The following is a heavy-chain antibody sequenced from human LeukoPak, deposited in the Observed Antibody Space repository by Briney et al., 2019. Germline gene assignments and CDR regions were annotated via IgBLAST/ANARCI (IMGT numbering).Heavy chain of an antibody. CDR1: GFTFSYYW. V-gene: IGHV3-7*01. Sequence: GGSLRLSCAASGFTFSYYWMSWVRQAPGKGLEWVANINEDGSEKYYVDSVKGRFTISRDNAKNSLYLQMNSLRAEDTAVYYCARALIAAAGHCYYYYYMDAWGKGTTVTVSS. J-gene: IGHJ6*03. CDR3: ARALIAAAGHCYYYYYMDA. D-gene: IGHD6-13*01. CDR2: INEDGSEK.